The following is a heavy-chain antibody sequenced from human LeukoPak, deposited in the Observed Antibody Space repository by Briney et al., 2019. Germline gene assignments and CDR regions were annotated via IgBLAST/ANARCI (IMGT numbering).Heavy chain of an antibody. CDR3: ARARSYFSGGSCVIGEWGY. Sequence: ASVKVSCKASGGTFSSYAISWVRQAPGQGLEWMGRIITIFGTANYAQKFQGRVTITTDESTSTAYMELSSLRSEDTAVYYCARARSYFSGGSCVIGEWGYWGQGSLVTVSS. D-gene: IGHD2-15*01. CDR2: IITIFGTA. V-gene: IGHV1-69*05. J-gene: IGHJ4*02. CDR1: GGTFSSYA.